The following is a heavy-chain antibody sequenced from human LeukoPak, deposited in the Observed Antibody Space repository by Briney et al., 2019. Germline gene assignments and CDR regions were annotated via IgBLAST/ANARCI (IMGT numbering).Heavy chain of an antibody. CDR2: IKSKTDGGTT. J-gene: IGHJ3*01. CDR3: TTVSYHYDPL. V-gene: IGHV3-15*01. Sequence: TGGSLRLSCTASGFTFGDYAMSWVRQAPGKGLEWVGRIKSKTDGGTTDYAAPVKGRFTISRDDSKNTLYLQMNSLKTEDTAVYYCTTVSYHYDPLWGQGTMVTVSS. D-gene: IGHD3-3*01. CDR1: GFTFGDYA.